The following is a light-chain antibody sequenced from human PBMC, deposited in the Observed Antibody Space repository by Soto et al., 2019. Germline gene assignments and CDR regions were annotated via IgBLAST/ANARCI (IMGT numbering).Light chain of an antibody. Sequence: DIQMTQSPSSLSASVGDRVIITCQASHDINNFLNWYQHKPGKAPKLLIYDASNLATGVPSRFTGSGYGTAFTFTITGQQPEDGATYNCQAYSKLRYPVGPGTKLDIK. J-gene: IGKJ2*01. CDR1: HDINNF. CDR3: QAYSKLRYP. V-gene: IGKV1-33*01. CDR2: DAS.